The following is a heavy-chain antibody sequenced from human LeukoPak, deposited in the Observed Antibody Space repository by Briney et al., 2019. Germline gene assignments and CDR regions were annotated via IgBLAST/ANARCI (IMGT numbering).Heavy chain of an antibody. Sequence: QPGGSLRLSCAASGFTFSRYWMHWVRQAPGKGLVWVSCIKSDGSSTSIADSAKGRFTISRDNAKNTVYLQMNSLRAEDTAVYYCVRDNRSYNFDYWGQGTLVTVFS. CDR2: IKSDGSST. CDR1: GFTFSRYW. V-gene: IGHV3-74*01. CDR3: VRDNRSYNFDY. D-gene: IGHD1-26*01. J-gene: IGHJ4*02.